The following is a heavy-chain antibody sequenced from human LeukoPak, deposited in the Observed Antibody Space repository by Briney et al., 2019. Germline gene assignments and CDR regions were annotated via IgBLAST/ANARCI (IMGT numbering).Heavy chain of an antibody. CDR1: GFTFSSYG. J-gene: IGHJ4*02. V-gene: IGHV3-30*18. D-gene: IGHD6-19*01. CDR3: AKASAAGHDY. Sequence: SGRSLRLSCAASGFTFSSYGMHWVRQAPGKGLEWVAVISYDGSNKYYADSVKGRFTISRDNSKNTLYLQMNSLRGEDTAVYYCAKASAAGHDYWGQGTLVTVSS. CDR2: ISYDGSNK.